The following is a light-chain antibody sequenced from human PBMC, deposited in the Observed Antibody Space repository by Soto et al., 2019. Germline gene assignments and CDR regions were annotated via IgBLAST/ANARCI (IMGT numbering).Light chain of an antibody. J-gene: IGLJ1*01. Sequence: QAVVTQPASVSASPGQSIAISCTGTSSDVGGYTFVSWYQQHPGKAPKLMIYDVSNRPSRIFNRFSGSKSGNTASLTISGLQAEDEADYYCSSFTSRNTYVFGTGTKVTVL. CDR1: SSDVGGYTF. V-gene: IGLV2-14*01. CDR3: SSFTSRNTYV. CDR2: DVS.